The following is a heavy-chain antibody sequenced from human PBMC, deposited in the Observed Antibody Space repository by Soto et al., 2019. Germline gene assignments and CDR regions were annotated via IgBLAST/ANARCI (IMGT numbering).Heavy chain of an antibody. D-gene: IGHD2-15*01. CDR1: GYTFSSYW. V-gene: IGHV5-51*01. CDR3: ARGRCSGGSCYRGYGMDV. J-gene: IGHJ6*02. Sequence: PGESLKTSCKGSGYTFSSYWICCFLPRPGKVLEWMGIIYPGDSNTRYSPSFQGQVTISADKSISTAYLQWSSLKASDTAMYYCARGRCSGGSCYRGYGMDVWGQGTTVTVS. CDR2: IYPGDSNT.